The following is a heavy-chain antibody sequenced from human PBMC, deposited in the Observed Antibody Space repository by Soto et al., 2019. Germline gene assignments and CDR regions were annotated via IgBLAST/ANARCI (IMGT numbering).Heavy chain of an antibody. CDR2: ISYDGSNK. Sequence: QVQLVESGGGVVQPGRSLRLSCAASGFTFSSYGMHWVRQAPGKGLEWVAVISYDGSNKYYADSVKGRFTISRDNSKNTLYLQMNSLRAEDTAVYYCAKARVGVRGVIISENYYYYDGMDVWGQGTTVTGSS. J-gene: IGHJ6*02. CDR3: AKARVGVRGVIISENYYYYDGMDV. D-gene: IGHD3-10*01. V-gene: IGHV3-30*18. CDR1: GFTFSSYG.